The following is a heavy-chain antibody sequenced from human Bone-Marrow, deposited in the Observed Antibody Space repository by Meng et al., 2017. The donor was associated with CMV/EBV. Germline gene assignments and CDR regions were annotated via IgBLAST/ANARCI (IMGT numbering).Heavy chain of an antibody. Sequence: SVKVSCKASGGTFSSYAISWVRQAPGQGLEWMGGIIPILGIANYAQKFQGRVTITADKSTSTAYMELSSLRSEDTAVYYCASEGDYDFWSDTWDVGGQGTTVTVSS. D-gene: IGHD3-3*01. CDR1: GGTFSSYA. J-gene: IGHJ6*02. CDR2: IIPILGIA. CDR3: ASEGDYDFWSDTWDV. V-gene: IGHV1-69*10.